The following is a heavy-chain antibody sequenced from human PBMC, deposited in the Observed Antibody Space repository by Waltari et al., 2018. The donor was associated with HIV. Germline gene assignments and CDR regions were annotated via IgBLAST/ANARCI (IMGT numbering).Heavy chain of an antibody. Sequence: QVQLRQWGAGLLKPSETLSLTCAVYGGSFSGSYRSWIRQPPGKGLEWIGEIKHSGSTNYNPSLKSRVTISVDTSKNQFSLKLTSVTAADTAVFYCARARLVSRGQYCSTTSCLPHYYYYYGMDVWGQGTTVTVSS. CDR3: ARARLVSRGQYCSTTSCLPHYYYYYGMDV. CDR1: GGSFSGSY. D-gene: IGHD2-2*01. V-gene: IGHV4-34*01. J-gene: IGHJ6*02. CDR2: IKHSGST.